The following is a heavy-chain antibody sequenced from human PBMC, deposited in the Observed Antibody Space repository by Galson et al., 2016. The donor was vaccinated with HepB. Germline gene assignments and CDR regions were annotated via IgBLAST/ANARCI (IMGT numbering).Heavy chain of an antibody. J-gene: IGHJ2*01. D-gene: IGHD6-6*01. CDR3: ARPGQLVLEHWYLDL. CDR2: ISSSGFNI. Sequence: SLRLSCAASGFTFSDYYMSWIRQAPGKGLEWVSYISSSGFNIYYADSVKGRFTISRDNAKNSLYLQMNSLRAEDAAVYYCARPGQLVLEHWYLDLWGRGTLVTVSS. CDR1: GFTFSDYY. V-gene: IGHV3-11*01.